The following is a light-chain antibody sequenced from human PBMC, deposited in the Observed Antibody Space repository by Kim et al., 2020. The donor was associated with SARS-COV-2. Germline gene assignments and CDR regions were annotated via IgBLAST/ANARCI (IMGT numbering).Light chain of an antibody. CDR1: QNIRTS. J-gene: IGKJ2*01. V-gene: IGKV3-15*01. Sequence: EVVMTQSPATLSVSPGGRATLSCRASQNIRTSLAWYQQRPGQAPSLLINSASTRAAGIPARFSGRWSGTEFTLTISSLQSEDSAVYYCLQYSDWYTFGQGTKLEI. CDR3: LQYSDWYT. CDR2: SAS.